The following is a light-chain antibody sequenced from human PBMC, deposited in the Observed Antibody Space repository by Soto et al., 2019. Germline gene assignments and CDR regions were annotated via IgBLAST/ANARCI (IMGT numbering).Light chain of an antibody. CDR2: DAA. V-gene: IGKV1-9*01. Sequence: DIQMTPSPSSLSATVGDRVTLTCRASQGISSCLAWYQQKPGTAPKLLIYDAATLQSGVPSRFSGSRSGTEYTLTIGSLQPEDFATYYCQQLNGSPWTFGQGTKVDIK. CDR3: QQLNGSPWT. J-gene: IGKJ1*01. CDR1: QGISSC.